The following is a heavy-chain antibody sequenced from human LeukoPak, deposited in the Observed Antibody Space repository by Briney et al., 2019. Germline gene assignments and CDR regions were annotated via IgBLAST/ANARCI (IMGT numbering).Heavy chain of an antibody. V-gene: IGHV3-21*01. J-gene: IGHJ3*02. CDR2: ISSSSSYI. Sequence: GGSLRLSCAASGFTFSSYSMNWVRQAPGKGLEWVSSISSSSSYIYYADSVKGRFTISRDNAKNSLYPQMNSLRAEDTAVYYCARAAGRGDVFDIWGQGTMVTVSS. D-gene: IGHD6-19*01. CDR3: ARAAGRGDVFDI. CDR1: GFTFSSYS.